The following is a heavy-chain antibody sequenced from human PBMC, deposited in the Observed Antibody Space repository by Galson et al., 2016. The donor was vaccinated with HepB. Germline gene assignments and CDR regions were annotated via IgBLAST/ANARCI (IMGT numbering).Heavy chain of an antibody. V-gene: IGHV4-4*02. CDR1: GDSISNDIW. Sequence: SETLSLTCAVSGDSISNDIWWSWVRQPPGKGLEWIGEIFHTGSANYNPSLKSRVTISADKSKNQLSLTLTSVTAADTAVYYCVRGWTYYLSFWGQGTLVTVSS. J-gene: IGHJ4*02. D-gene: IGHD1-26*01. CDR3: VRGWTYYLSF. CDR2: IFHTGSA.